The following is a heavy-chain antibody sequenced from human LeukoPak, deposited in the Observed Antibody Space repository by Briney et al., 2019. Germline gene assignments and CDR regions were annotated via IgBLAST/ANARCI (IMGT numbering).Heavy chain of an antibody. J-gene: IGHJ5*02. D-gene: IGHD2-2*01. CDR1: GGSISSYY. Sequence: SETLSLTCTVSGGSISSYYWSWIRQPPGKGLEWIGYIYYSGSTNYNPSLKSRVTISVDTSKNQFSLKLSSVTAADTAVYYCARSRENYCSSTSCPTLNWFDPWGQGTPVTVSS. CDR3: ARSRENYCSSTSCPTLNWFDP. CDR2: IYYSGST. V-gene: IGHV4-59*12.